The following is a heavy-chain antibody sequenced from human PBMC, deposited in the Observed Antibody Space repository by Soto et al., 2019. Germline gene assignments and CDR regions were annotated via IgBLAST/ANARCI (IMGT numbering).Heavy chain of an antibody. D-gene: IGHD3-22*01. J-gene: IGHJ4*01. CDR1: GFTFSSYA. Sequence: GGSLRLSCAASGFTFSSYAMSWVRQAPGKGLEWVSAISGSGGSTYYADSVKGRFTISRDNSKNTLYLQMNSLRAEDTAVYYCAKVWVWYYDVSLFDYWGHGTLVTVSS. V-gene: IGHV3-23*01. CDR2: ISGSGGST. CDR3: AKVWVWYYDVSLFDY.